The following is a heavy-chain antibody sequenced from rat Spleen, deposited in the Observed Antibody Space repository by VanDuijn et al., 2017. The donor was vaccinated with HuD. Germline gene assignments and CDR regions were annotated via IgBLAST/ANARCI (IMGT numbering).Heavy chain of an antibody. D-gene: IGHD1-10*01. CDR3: VREWGHNNSGYFDH. V-gene: IGHV2-32*01. CDR2: MWSDGDT. Sequence: QVQLKESGPGLVQPSQTVSLTCTVSGLSLNRYPVHWVRQPPGKGLEWMGVMWSDGDTSYNSGLKSRLSITRDTSRSQVFLEMNSLQTEDIATYYCVREWGHNNSGYFDHWGQGVMVTVSS. CDR1: GLSLNRYP. J-gene: IGHJ2*01.